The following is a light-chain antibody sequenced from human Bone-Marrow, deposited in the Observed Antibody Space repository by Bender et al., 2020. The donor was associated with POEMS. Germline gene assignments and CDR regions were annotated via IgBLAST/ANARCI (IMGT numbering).Light chain of an antibody. V-gene: IGLV2-8*01. CDR2: EVS. CDR1: SSDVGRYGF. Sequence: QSALTQPPSASGSPGQSVTISCTGTSSDVGRYGFVSWYQQHPRKAPKLMIYEVSKRPSGVPDRFSGSKSGNTASLTISWLQAEDEADYYCQSYDTSQNVIFGGGTKLTVL. J-gene: IGLJ2*01. CDR3: QSYDTSQNVI.